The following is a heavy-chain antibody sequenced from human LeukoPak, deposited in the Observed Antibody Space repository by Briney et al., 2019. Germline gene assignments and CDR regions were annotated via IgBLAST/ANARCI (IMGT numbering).Heavy chain of an antibody. D-gene: IGHD3-22*01. Sequence: SETLSLTCTVSGGSISSSSYYWGWIRQPPGKGLEWIGSIYYSGSTYYNPSLKSRVTISVDTSKNQFSLKLSSVTAADTAVYYCARDEDYYDSSGTTGWFDPWGQGTLVTVSS. CDR1: GGSISSSSYY. V-gene: IGHV4-39*07. J-gene: IGHJ5*02. CDR3: ARDEDYYDSSGTTGWFDP. CDR2: IYYSGST.